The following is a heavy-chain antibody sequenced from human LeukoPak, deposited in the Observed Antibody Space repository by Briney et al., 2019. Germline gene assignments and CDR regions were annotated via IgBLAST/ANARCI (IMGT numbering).Heavy chain of an antibody. CDR1: GYTLTELS. D-gene: IGHD5-24*01. CDR2: FDLEDGET. CDR3: ATVVERYYFDY. J-gene: IGHJ4*02. Sequence: ASVKVSCEVCGYTLTELSMHWVRQAPGKGREWMGGFDLEDGETIYAQKFQGRITMTEDTSTDTAYMELSSLRSENTAVYYCATVVERYYFDYWGQGTLVTVSS. V-gene: IGHV1-24*01.